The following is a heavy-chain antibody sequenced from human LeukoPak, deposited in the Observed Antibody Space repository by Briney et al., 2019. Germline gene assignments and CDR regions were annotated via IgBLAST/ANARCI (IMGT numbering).Heavy chain of an antibody. D-gene: IGHD3-22*01. CDR2: MNPNSGNT. CDR1: GYTFTSYD. CDR3: ARVLSDSSGYYYDRYYYYMDV. V-gene: IGHV1-8*01. Sequence: GASVKVSCKASGYTFTSYDINWVRQATGQGLEWMGWMNPNSGNTGYAQKFQGRVTMTRNTSISTAYMELSSLRSEDTAVYYCARVLSDSSGYYYDRYYYYMDVWGKGTTVTVSS. J-gene: IGHJ6*03.